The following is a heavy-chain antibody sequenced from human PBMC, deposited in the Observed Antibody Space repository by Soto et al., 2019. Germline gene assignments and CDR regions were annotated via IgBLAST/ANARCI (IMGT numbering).Heavy chain of an antibody. CDR1: GGSISSSSYY. CDR3: ARIAYCGGDCSRNPFDY. Sequence: PSETLSLTCTVSGGSISSSSYYWGWIRQPPGKGLEWIGSIYYSGSTYYNPSLKSRVTISVDTSKNQFSLKLSSVTAADTAVYYCARIAYCGGDCSRNPFDYWGQGNLVTVSS. J-gene: IGHJ4*02. CDR2: IYYSGST. V-gene: IGHV4-39*01. D-gene: IGHD2-21*02.